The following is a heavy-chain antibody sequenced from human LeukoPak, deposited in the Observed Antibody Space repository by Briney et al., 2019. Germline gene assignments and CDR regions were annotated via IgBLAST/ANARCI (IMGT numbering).Heavy chain of an antibody. CDR3: ARVGRYYYDSSGYYSHYYFDY. D-gene: IGHD3-22*01. CDR1: GFTFSSYA. J-gene: IGHJ4*02. Sequence: GGSLRLSCAASGFTFSSYAMHWVRQAPGKGLEWVAVISYDGSNKYYADSVKGRFTISRDNSKNTLYLQMNSLRAEDTAVYYCARVGRYYYDSSGYYSHYYFDYWGQGTLVTVSS. V-gene: IGHV3-30-3*01. CDR2: ISYDGSNK.